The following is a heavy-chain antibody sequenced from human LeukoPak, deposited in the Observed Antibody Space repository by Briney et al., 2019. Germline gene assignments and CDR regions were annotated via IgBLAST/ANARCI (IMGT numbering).Heavy chain of an antibody. V-gene: IGHV1-46*01. CDR3: ARDAPPGYFDY. J-gene: IGHJ4*02. CDR2: INPSGGST. Sequence: ASVKVSCKASGYTFTSYYMHWVRQAPGQGLEWMGIINPSGGSTSYAQKFQGRVTMTRDMSTSTDYMELSSLRSEDTAVYYCARDAPPGYFDYWGQGTLVTVSS. CDR1: GYTFTSYY.